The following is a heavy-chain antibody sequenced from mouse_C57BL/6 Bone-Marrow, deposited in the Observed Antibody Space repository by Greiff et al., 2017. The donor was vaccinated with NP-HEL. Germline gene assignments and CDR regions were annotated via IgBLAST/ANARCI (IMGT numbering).Heavy chain of an antibody. CDR1: GYTFTSYW. Sequence: QVQLQQPGAELVKPGASVKLSCKASGYTFTSYWMHWVKQRPGQGLEWIGMIHPNSGSTNYNEKFKSKATLTVDKSSSTDYMQLSSLTSEDSAVYNCARSGLVRYFDSWGQGTSLTVSS. J-gene: IGHJ2*02. D-gene: IGHD1-1*01. CDR3: ARSGLVRYFDS. CDR2: IHPNSGST. V-gene: IGHV1-64*01.